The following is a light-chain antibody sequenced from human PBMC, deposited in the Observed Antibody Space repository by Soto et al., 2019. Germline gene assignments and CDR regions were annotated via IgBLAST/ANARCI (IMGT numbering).Light chain of an antibody. J-gene: IGKJ2*01. CDR3: QQSYRSPYT. Sequence: IPLPQSPSSLSASVGDRVTVTCRASQRINIYLNWYQQKPGKAPTLLIYAASSLQSGVPSRFSGGGSRTDFTLTITSLQAEDFATYYCQQSYRSPYTFGQGTKLEI. V-gene: IGKV1-39*01. CDR1: QRINIY. CDR2: AAS.